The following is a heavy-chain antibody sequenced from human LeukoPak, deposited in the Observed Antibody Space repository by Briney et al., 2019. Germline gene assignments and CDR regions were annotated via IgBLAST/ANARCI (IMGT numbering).Heavy chain of an antibody. D-gene: IGHD2-2*01. CDR2: FSYSGST. Sequence: SETLSLTCSVSGASISSSSYYWGWIRQPTGKGLEWIGSFSYSGSTYYNSSLKSRVTISVDTSNNQFSLRLNSVTAADTAVYYCARIGLGSSEDYWGQGTLVTVSS. CDR3: ARIGLGSSEDY. V-gene: IGHV4-39*07. CDR1: GASISSSSYY. J-gene: IGHJ4*02.